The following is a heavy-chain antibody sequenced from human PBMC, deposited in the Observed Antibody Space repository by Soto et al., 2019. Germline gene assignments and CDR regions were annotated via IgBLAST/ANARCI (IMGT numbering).Heavy chain of an antibody. D-gene: IGHD6-6*01. CDR2: ISAHTGNT. CDR3: ARGRDGDY. V-gene: IGHV1-18*01. J-gene: IGHJ4*02. Sequence: QVHLVQSGAEVKKPGASVKVSCKGSGYAFTTYGITWVRQAPGQGLEWMGWISAHTGNTNYAQKHQGRVTATRDTPASTAYMELRSLRLDHTVVYYGARGRDGDYWGQGALVTVSS. CDR1: GYAFTTYG.